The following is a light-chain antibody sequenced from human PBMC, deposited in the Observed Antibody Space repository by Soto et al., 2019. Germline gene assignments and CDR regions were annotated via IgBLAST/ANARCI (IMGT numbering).Light chain of an antibody. Sequence: QSVLTQPPSASGTPGQRVTVSCSGSSSNIGNNVVTWYQQLPGTAPKLLIYSDNQRPSGVPDRFSGSKSGTSASLAISGLQSEDEAHYYCAASDDSLKGSWVFGGGTKVTVL. J-gene: IGLJ3*02. CDR1: SSNIGNNV. V-gene: IGLV1-44*01. CDR3: AASDDSLKGSWV. CDR2: SDN.